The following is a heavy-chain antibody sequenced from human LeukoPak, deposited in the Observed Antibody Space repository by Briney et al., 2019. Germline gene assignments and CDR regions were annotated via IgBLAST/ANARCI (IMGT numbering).Heavy chain of an antibody. J-gene: IGHJ5*02. D-gene: IGHD2-15*01. Sequence: SETLSLACAVYGGSFSGYYWSWIRQPPGKGLEWIGEINHSGSTNYNPSLKSRVTISVDTSKIQFSLKLSSVTAADTAVYYCARAHIIVVVVAATRGGWFDPWGQGTLVTVSS. CDR2: INHSGST. CDR1: GGSFSGYY. CDR3: ARAHIIVVVVAATRGGWFDP. V-gene: IGHV4-34*01.